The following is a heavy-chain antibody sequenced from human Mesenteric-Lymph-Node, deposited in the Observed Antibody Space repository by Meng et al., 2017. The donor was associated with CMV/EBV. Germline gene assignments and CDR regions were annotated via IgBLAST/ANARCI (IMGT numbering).Heavy chain of an antibody. V-gene: IGHV3-7*01. J-gene: IGHJ4*02. CDR2: INQDGNEK. CDR1: GFTFSNAW. Sequence: GESLKISCAASGFTFSNAWMSWVRQAPGKGLEWVANINQDGNEKYSVDSVKGRFTISRDNAKNSLYLQMNSLRAEDTAVYYCARESQGPYFDYWGQGTLVTVSS. CDR3: ARESQGPYFDY.